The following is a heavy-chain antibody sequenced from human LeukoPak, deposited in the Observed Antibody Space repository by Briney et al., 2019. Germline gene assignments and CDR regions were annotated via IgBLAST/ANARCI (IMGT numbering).Heavy chain of an antibody. CDR1: GFTFSSYA. CDR3: AREGFKGSSSESPLYYYYYMDV. CDR2: ISYDGSNK. Sequence: GGSLRLSCAASGFTFSSYAMHWVRQAPRKGLEWVAVISYDGSNKYYADSVKGRFTISRDNSKNTLYLQMNSLRAEDTAVYYCAREGFKGSSSESPLYYYYYMDVWGKGTTVTVSS. V-gene: IGHV3-30*04. J-gene: IGHJ6*03. D-gene: IGHD6-6*01.